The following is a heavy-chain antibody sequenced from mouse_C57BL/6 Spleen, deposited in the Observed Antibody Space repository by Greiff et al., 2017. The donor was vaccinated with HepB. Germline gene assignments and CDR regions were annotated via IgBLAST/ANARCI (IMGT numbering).Heavy chain of an antibody. Sequence: EVQGVESGGGLVKPGGSLKLSCAASGFTFSDYGMHWVRQAPEKGLEWVAYISSGSSTIYYADTVKGRFTISRDNAKNTLFLQMTSLRSEDTAMYYCARPYYGSSSYAMDYWGQGTSVTVSS. CDR2: ISSGSSTI. D-gene: IGHD1-1*01. V-gene: IGHV5-17*01. CDR3: ARPYYGSSSYAMDY. CDR1: GFTFSDYG. J-gene: IGHJ4*01.